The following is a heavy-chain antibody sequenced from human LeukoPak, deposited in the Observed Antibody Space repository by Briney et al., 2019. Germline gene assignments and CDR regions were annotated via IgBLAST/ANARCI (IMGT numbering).Heavy chain of an antibody. J-gene: IGHJ4*02. Sequence: GGSLRLSCAASGFTFSSYSMSWVRQAPGKGLEWVSYISSSSTTIYYADSVKGRFTISRDNAKNSLSLQMNSLRDEDTAVYYCARPAGSGSYPFDYWGQGTLVTVSS. CDR3: ARPAGSGSYPFDY. CDR2: ISSSSTTI. CDR1: GFTFSSYS. D-gene: IGHD1-26*01. V-gene: IGHV3-48*02.